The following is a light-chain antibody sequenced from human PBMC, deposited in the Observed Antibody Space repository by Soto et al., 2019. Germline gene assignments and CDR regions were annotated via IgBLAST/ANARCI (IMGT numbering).Light chain of an antibody. CDR1: SSDVGVYDY. Sequence: QSVLTQPPSASGSPGQSVTISCTGTSSDVGVYDYVSWYQQHPGKAPKLMIYAVSKRPSAVPDRFSASKSGNTASLTVSGLQAEDEANYYCSSYAISSTWVFGGGTKLTVL. CDR2: AVS. V-gene: IGLV2-8*01. J-gene: IGLJ3*02. CDR3: SSYAISSTWV.